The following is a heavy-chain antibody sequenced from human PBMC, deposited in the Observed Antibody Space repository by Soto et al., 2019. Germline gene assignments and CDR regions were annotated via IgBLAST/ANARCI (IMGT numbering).Heavy chain of an antibody. CDR2: ISGSGGST. CDR1: GFTFSSYA. Sequence: GGSLRLSCAASGFTFSSYAMSWVRQAPGKGLEWVSAISGSGGSTYYADSVKGRFTISRDNSKNTLYLQMNSLRAEDTDVYYCTKEKRGIAARGDAFDIWGQGTMVTVSS. D-gene: IGHD6-6*01. J-gene: IGHJ3*02. V-gene: IGHV3-23*01. CDR3: TKEKRGIAARGDAFDI.